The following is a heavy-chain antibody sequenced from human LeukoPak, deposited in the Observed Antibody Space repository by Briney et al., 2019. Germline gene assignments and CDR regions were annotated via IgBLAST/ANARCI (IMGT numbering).Heavy chain of an antibody. Sequence: SETLSLTCAVSGGSINSYVWSWIRQPAGMGLEWIGRIHSAGAANYYASLKNGVTMSLDTSKNQFFLNLSSVTAAETAVYFCAREGYGSRTYRQLDYGGQGTLVTVSS. J-gene: IGHJ4*02. CDR2: IHSAGAA. CDR3: AREGYGSRTYRQLDY. CDR1: GGSINSYV. V-gene: IGHV4-59*10. D-gene: IGHD3-10*01.